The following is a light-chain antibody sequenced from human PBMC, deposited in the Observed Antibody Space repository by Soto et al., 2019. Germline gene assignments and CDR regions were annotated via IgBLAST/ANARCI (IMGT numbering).Light chain of an antibody. CDR3: SSYTGGNPSYV. CDR1: SSNIGSKT. V-gene: IGLV1-44*01. J-gene: IGLJ1*01. CDR2: EVT. Sequence: QSVLTQPPSASGTPGQRVSISCSGSSSNIGSKTVNWYQQLPGSAPKFMIYEVTIRPSGVSDRFPGSKSGNTASLTVSGLQAEDEADYYCSSYTGGNPSYVFGTGTKVTVL.